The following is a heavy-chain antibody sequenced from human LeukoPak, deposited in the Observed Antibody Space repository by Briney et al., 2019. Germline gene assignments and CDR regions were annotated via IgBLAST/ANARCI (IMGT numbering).Heavy chain of an antibody. CDR3: ARVPLRIVDAFDI. V-gene: IGHV4-59*01. CDR1: GGSISSYY. D-gene: IGHD2-15*01. CDR2: IYYSGST. J-gene: IGHJ3*02. Sequence: SETLSLTCTVSGGSISSYYWSWIRQPPGKGQEWIGYIYYSGSTNYNPSLKSRVTISVDTSKNQFSLKQSSVTAADTAVYYCARVPLRIVDAFDIWGQGTMVTVSS.